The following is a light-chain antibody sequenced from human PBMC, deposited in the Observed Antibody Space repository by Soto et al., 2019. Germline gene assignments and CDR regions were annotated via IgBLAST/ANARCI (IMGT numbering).Light chain of an antibody. CDR3: QPYGSSPET. Sequence: EIVLTQSPGTLSLSPGERATLSCRASQSVSSSYLAWYQQQPGQAHRLLIYGASSRATGIPDRFSGSGSGTDFTLTISRLEPEDFAVYYCQPYGSSPETFGQGTKVEIK. CDR2: GAS. V-gene: IGKV3-20*01. CDR1: QSVSSSY. J-gene: IGKJ1*01.